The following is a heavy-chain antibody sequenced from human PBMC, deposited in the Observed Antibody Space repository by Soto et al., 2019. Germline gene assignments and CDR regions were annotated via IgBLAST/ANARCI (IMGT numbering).Heavy chain of an antibody. V-gene: IGHV4-61*01. CDR3: ARGAPLWFGELFPYYFDY. CDR2: IYYSGST. CDR1: GGSVSSGSYY. Sequence: QVQLQESGPGLVKPSETLSLTCTVSGGSVSSGSYYWSWIRQPPGKGLEWIGYIYYSGSTNYNPSLKSRVTIAVDTSKYQFSLKLSSVTAADTAVDYWARGAPLWFGELFPYYFDYWGQGTLVIVSS. J-gene: IGHJ4*02. D-gene: IGHD3-10*01.